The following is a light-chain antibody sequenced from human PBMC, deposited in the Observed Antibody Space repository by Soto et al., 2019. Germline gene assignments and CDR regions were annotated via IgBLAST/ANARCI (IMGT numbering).Light chain of an antibody. CDR1: GSNIGSNY. CDR3: AAWDDSLSAGV. V-gene: IGLV1-47*01. Sequence: SVLTQPPSASGTPGQRVTISCSGSGSNIGSNYVYWYQQLPGTAPKLLIYRNNQRPSGVPDRFSGSKSGTSASLAISGLRSEDEADYYCAAWDDSLSAGVFGGGTKLTVL. J-gene: IGLJ3*02. CDR2: RNN.